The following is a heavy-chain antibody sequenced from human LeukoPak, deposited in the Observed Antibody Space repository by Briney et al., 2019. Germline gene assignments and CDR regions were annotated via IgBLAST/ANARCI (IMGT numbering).Heavy chain of an antibody. CDR1: GDNVSSKTTA. V-gene: IGHV6-1*01. CDR3: ARAGYGDYVDYFDY. Sequence: SQTLSLTCAISGDNVSSKTTAWNWIRQSPSRGLEWLGRTYQRSQRYSDYEESVKGRIIIKPDTSKNQFSLELKSMTPEDTAVYYCARAGYGDYVDYFDYWGQGTLVTVSS. J-gene: IGHJ4*02. CDR2: TYQRSQRYS. D-gene: IGHD4-17*01.